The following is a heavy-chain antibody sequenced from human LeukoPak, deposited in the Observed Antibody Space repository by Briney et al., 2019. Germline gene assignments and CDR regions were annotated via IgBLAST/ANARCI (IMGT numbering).Heavy chain of an antibody. J-gene: IGHJ6*03. CDR3: ASYTWLGYYMDV. CDR2: ISSSSSYI. D-gene: IGHD3-10*01. V-gene: IGHV3-21*01. Sequence: PGGSLRLSCAASGFTFSSYSMNWVRQAPGKGLEWVSSISSSSSYIYYADSVKGRFTISRDNAKNSLYLKMNSLRAEDTAVYYCASYTWLGYYMDVWGKGTTVTVSS. CDR1: GFTFSSYS.